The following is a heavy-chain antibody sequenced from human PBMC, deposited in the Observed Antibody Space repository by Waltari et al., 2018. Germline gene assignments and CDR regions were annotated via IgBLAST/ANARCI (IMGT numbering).Heavy chain of an antibody. D-gene: IGHD3-16*02. CDR2: INPNSGGT. CDR3: ARSSYDYVWGSYRQFDY. J-gene: IGHJ4*02. CDR1: GYTFTGYY. V-gene: IGHV1-2*02. Sequence: QVQLVQSGAEVKKPGASVKVSCKASGYTFTGYYMHWVRQAPGQGLEWMGWINPNSGGTNYAQKFKGRVTMTRDTSISTAYMELSRLRSDDTAVYYCARSSYDYVWGSYRQFDYWGQGTLVTVSS.